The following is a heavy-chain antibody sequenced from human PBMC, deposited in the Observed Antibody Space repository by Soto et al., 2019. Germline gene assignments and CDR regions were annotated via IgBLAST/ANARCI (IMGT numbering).Heavy chain of an antibody. D-gene: IGHD4-17*01. CDR1: GGSISSGEYY. CDR3: ARGPLSITTVTTSWFDYAFDI. CDR2: IYFSGST. V-gene: IGHV4-31*03. Sequence: QVQLQESGPGLVKPSQTLSLTCTVSGGSISSGEYYWSWIRQHPGKGLEWIGYIYFSGSTYYNPSLKSRVTISVDMSKNQFSLKLSSVTAADTAVYYCARGPLSITTVTTSWFDYAFDIWGQGTMVTVSS. J-gene: IGHJ3*02.